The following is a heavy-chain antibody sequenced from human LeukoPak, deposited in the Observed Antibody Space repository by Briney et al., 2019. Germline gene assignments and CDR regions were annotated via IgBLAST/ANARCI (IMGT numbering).Heavy chain of an antibody. D-gene: IGHD3-3*01. Sequence: PGGSLRLSCAASGFTFSSYWMHWVRQAPGKGLVWVSRINSDGSSTSYADSVKGRFTISRDNAKNTLYLQMNSLRAEDTAVYYCASSHNAYDFWSGYYIDTHYYYYGMDVWGQGTTVTVSS. CDR2: INSDGSST. CDR3: ASSHNAYDFWSGYYIDTHYYYYGMDV. V-gene: IGHV3-74*01. CDR1: GFTFSSYW. J-gene: IGHJ6*02.